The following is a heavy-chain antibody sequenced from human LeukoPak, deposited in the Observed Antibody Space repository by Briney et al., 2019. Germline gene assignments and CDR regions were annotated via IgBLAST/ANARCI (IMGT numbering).Heavy chain of an antibody. V-gene: IGHV3-48*01. Sequence: GGSLRLSCAASGFTFSSYSMNWVRQAPGKGLEWVSYISSSSSTIYYADSVKGRFTISRDNAKNSLYLQMNSLRAEDTAVYYCARERTDYGSGRVYAFDIWGQGTMVTVSS. CDR1: GFTFSSYS. CDR2: ISSSSSTI. D-gene: IGHD3-10*01. CDR3: ARERTDYGSGRVYAFDI. J-gene: IGHJ3*02.